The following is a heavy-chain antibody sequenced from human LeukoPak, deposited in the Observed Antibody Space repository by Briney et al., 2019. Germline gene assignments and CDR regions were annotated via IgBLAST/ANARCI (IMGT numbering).Heavy chain of an antibody. J-gene: IGHJ5*02. D-gene: IGHD2-15*01. CDR2: INPNSGGT. CDR1: GYTFTGYY. CDR3: AGGYCSGGSCYLWFDP. Sequence: ASVKVSCKASGYTFTGYYMHWVRQAPGQGLEWMGWINPNSGGTNYAQKFQGRVTMTRDTSISTAYMELSRLRSDDTAVYYCAGGYCSGGSCYLWFDPWGQGTLVTVSS. V-gene: IGHV1-2*02.